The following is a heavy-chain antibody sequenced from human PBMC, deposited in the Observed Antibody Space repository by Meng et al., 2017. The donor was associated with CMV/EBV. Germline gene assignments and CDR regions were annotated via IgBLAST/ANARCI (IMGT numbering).Heavy chain of an antibody. D-gene: IGHD2-2*01. V-gene: IGHV3-48*04. CDR2: ISSSSSTI. CDR1: GFTFSSYS. Sequence: GGSLRLSCAASGFTFSSYSMNWVRQAPGKGLEWVSYISSSSSTIYYADSVKGRFTISRDNAKNSLYLQMNSLRAEDTAVYYCARDLDAGVVVVPAAIFPYYYYGMDVWGQGTTVTVSS. CDR3: ARDLDAGVVVVPAAIFPYYYYGMDV. J-gene: IGHJ6*02.